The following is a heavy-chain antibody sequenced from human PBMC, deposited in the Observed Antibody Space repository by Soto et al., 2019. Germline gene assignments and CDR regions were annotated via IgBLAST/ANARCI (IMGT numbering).Heavy chain of an antibody. J-gene: IGHJ4*02. CDR1: GFTFSSYS. D-gene: IGHD3-9*01. CDR3: ARDIEREDFDWLQVHFDY. Sequence: PGGSLRLSCAASGFTFSSYSMNWVRQAPGKGLEWVSSISSSSSYIYYADSVKGRFTISRDNAKNSLYLQMNSLRAEDTAVYYCARDIEREDFDWLQVHFDYWGQGTLVTVSS. CDR2: ISSSSSYI. V-gene: IGHV3-21*01.